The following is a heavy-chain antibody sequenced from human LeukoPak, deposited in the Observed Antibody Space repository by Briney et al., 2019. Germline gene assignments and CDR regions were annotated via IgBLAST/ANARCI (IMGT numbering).Heavy chain of an antibody. J-gene: IGHJ4*02. V-gene: IGHV1-8*01. Sequence: ASVKVSCKASGYTFTSYDINWVRLATGQGLEWMGWMNPNSGNTGYAQKFQGRVTMTRNTSISTAYMELSSLRSEDTAVYYCARIRLRYNWNYVGYWGQGTLVTVSS. CDR2: MNPNSGNT. CDR3: ARIRLRYNWNYVGY. D-gene: IGHD1-7*01. CDR1: GYTFTSYD.